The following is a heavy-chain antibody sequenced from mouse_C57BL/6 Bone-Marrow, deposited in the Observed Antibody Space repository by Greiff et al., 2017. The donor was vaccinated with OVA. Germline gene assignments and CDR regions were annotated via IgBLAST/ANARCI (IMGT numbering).Heavy chain of an antibody. J-gene: IGHJ2*01. Sequence: VQLQQSGPELVKPGASVKISCKASGYSFTGYYMHWVKQSPEKSLEWIGEINPSTGGTSYNQKFKGKATLTVDKSSSTAYMQLKSLTSEDSAVYYCARGDYYGSPYFDYWGQGTTLTVSS. CDR1: GYSFTGYY. CDR2: INPSTGGT. V-gene: IGHV1-43*01. D-gene: IGHD1-1*01. CDR3: ARGDYYGSPYFDY.